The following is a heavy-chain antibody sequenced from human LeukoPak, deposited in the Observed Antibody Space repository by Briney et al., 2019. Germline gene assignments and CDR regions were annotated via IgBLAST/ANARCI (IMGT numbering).Heavy chain of an antibody. CDR2: IYYSGST. CDR1: GGSISSYY. J-gene: IGHJ4*02. V-gene: IGHV4-59*01. Sequence: PSETLSLTRTVSGGSISSYYWSWIRQPPGKGLEWIGYIYYSGSTNYNPSLKSRVTISVDTSKNQFSLKLSSVTAADTAVYYCARDSSRGAFDYWGQGTLVTVSS. CDR3: ARDSSRGAFDY.